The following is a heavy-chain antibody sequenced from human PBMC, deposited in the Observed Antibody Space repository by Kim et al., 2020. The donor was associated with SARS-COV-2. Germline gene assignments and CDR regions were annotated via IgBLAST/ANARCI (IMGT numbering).Heavy chain of an antibody. CDR3: ARSAVAEDWVDP. J-gene: IGHJ5*02. V-gene: IGHV5-51*01. D-gene: IGHD6-19*01. Sequence: RYSPSFQGQVSISADRSISTAYLQWSSLKASDTAMYYCARSAVAEDWVDPWGQGTLVTVSS.